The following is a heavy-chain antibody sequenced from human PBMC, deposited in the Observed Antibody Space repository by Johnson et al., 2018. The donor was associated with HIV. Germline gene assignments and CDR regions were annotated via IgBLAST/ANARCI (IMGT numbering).Heavy chain of an antibody. D-gene: IGHD5-24*01. Sequence: EQLVESGGGLVQPGGSLRLSCGASGFTFSDHWMQWVRQAPGKGLEWVANIKEDGSEKFFVNSVKGRFSMSRENVKNSLYLQMNNLRAGDTAVYFCARESRDGPNLRAFDIWGQGTTVIVSS. CDR2: IKEDGSEK. CDR3: ARESRDGPNLRAFDI. J-gene: IGHJ3*02. CDR1: GFTFSDHW. V-gene: IGHV3-7*01.